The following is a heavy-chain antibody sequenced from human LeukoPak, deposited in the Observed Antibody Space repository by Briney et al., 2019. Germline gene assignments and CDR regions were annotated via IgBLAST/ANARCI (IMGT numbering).Heavy chain of an antibody. CDR1: GFTFSSYS. J-gene: IGHJ4*02. CDR2: ISYDGSKK. Sequence: GGSLRLSCGASGFTFSSYSMNWVRQAPGKGLEWVAAISYDGSKKFYADSVKGRFSMSRDNPKNTLYLQMNSLRPEDTAVYYCSRGLYYDTTAYYPYWGQGTLVTVSS. CDR3: SRGLYYDTTAYYPY. V-gene: IGHV3-30*03. D-gene: IGHD3-22*01.